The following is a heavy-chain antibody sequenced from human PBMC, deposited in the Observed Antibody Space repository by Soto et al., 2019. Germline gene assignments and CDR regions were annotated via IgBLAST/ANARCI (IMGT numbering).Heavy chain of an antibody. CDR2: IKEDGTEK. D-gene: IGHD5-12*01. Sequence: PGGSLRLSCAASGFTFSSYWMTWVRQAPGKGLEWVANIKEDGTEKYCVHSVKGRFTISRDNAKNSLFLQTTRLRAEDTAVYYCARDRRDGYNFDYWGQGTLVTVSS. CDR1: GFTFSSYW. V-gene: IGHV3-7*01. CDR3: ARDRRDGYNFDY. J-gene: IGHJ4*02.